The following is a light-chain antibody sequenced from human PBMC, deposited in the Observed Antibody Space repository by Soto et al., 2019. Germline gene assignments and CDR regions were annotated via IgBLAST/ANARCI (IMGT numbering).Light chain of an antibody. J-gene: IGLJ1*01. Sequence: QSVLTQRPSVSAAPGQKVTISCSGSSSNIGGNSVSWYQQLPGTAPKLLIYDDNKRPSGIPDRFSGSKSGTSTTLGITGFQTGDEADYYCGSWDSSLSAYVFGTGTKATVL. CDR2: DDN. CDR1: SSNIGGNS. V-gene: IGLV1-51*01. CDR3: GSWDSSLSAYV.